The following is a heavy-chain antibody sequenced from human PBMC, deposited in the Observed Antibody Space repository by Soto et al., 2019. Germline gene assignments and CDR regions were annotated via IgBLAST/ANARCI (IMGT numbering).Heavy chain of an antibody. Sequence: PGGSLRLSCAASGFTFGNYGMHWVRQAPGKGLEWVADIWHDGSKKYYVDSVKGRFTISRDDSKNTLYLQMNSLRVEDAAVYYCARDLSYGSNWFDPWGQGTLVTVSS. V-gene: IGHV3-33*08. CDR2: IWHDGSKK. CDR1: GFTFGNYG. D-gene: IGHD3-16*01. CDR3: ARDLSYGSNWFDP. J-gene: IGHJ5*02.